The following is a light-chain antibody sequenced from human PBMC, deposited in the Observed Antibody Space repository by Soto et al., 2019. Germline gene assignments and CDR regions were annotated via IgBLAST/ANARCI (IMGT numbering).Light chain of an antibody. V-gene: IGKV1-39*01. CDR3: QQSSGIPRT. J-gene: IGKJ1*01. CDR2: AAS. Sequence: DIQMTQSPSSLSASVGDRVTITCRASQSVSTYLNWYQQKPGKAPNLLIYAASNLQSGVPSRFSGTGSGTDFTLTISSLQLEDSATYYCQQSSGIPRTFGQGTTVEIK. CDR1: QSVSTY.